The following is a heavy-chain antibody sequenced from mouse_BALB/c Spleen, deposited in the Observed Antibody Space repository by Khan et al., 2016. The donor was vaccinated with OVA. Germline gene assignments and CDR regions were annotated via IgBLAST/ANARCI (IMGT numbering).Heavy chain of an antibody. V-gene: IGHV2-6-4*01. CDR3: ARAYYSDDGYYAMDY. J-gene: IGHJ4*01. Sequence: QVQLKESGPGLVAPSPSLTISCTVSGFTLSRYNIHWVRQPPGKGLEWLGMIWAGGGTDYYSTLKARLRMTMDNSKSQVFLKMNSLQTDDSAMYYCARAYYSDDGYYAMDYWGQGTSVTVSS. D-gene: IGHD2-14*01. CDR1: GFTLSRYN. CDR2: IWAGGGT.